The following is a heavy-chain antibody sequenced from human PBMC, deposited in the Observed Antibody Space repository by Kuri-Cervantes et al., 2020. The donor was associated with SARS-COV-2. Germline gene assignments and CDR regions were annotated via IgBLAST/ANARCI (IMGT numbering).Heavy chain of an antibody. CDR3: ARDVGYGDTSELDITYFDY. V-gene: IGHV1-2*02. CDR2: INPNSGGT. Sequence: ASVKVSCKASGYTFTGYYMHWVRQAPGQGLEWMGWINPNSGGTNYAQKFQGRVTMTRDTSISTAYMELSRLRSDDTAVYFCARDVGYGDTSELDITYFDYWGQGTLVTVSS. J-gene: IGHJ4*02. D-gene: IGHD4-17*01. CDR1: GYTFTGYY.